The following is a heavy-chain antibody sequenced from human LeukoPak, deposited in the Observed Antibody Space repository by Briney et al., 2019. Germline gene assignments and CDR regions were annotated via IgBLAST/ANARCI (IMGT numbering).Heavy chain of an antibody. V-gene: IGHV3-33*01. J-gene: IGHJ3*02. CDR1: GFNFSRYG. CDR3: ARPYYDSSGYYYWGNAFDI. D-gene: IGHD3-22*01. Sequence: GESLRLSCSASGFNFSRYGMRWVRQAPGKGLEWVAGIWYDGSNKYYADSVKGRFTISRGNSTNTLDLQINSLRAEDTAVYYCARPYYDSSGYYYWGNAFDIWGQGTMVTVSS. CDR2: IWYDGSNK.